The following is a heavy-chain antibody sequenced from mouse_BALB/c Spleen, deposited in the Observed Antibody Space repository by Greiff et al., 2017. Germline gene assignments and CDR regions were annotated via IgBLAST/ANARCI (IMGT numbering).Heavy chain of an antibody. J-gene: IGHJ4*01. CDR1: GFNIKDYY. V-gene: IGHV1-5*01. CDR3: SGNYDYYAMDY. CDR2: IYPGNSDT. Sequence: VQLQQSGAELVRSGASVKLSCTASGFNIKDYYMHWVKQRPGQGLEWIGAIYPGNSDTSYNQKFKGKAKLTAVTSTSTAYMELSSLTNEDSAVYYCSGNYDYYAMDYWGQGTSVTVSS. D-gene: IGHD2-1*01.